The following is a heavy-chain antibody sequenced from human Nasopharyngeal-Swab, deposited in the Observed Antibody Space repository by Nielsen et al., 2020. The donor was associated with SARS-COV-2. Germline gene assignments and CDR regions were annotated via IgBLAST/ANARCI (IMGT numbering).Heavy chain of an antibody. CDR1: CYTFTSYG. J-gene: IGHJ4*02. D-gene: IGHD3-3*01. Sequence: ASVKVSCNASCYTFTSYGISWVRQAPGQGLEWMGWISAYNGNTNYAQKLQGRVTMTTDTSTSTAYMELRSLRSDDTAVYYCARHYDFWSGYLPYYFDYWGQGTLVTVSS. CDR2: ISAYNGNT. V-gene: IGHV1-18*01. CDR3: ARHYDFWSGYLPYYFDY.